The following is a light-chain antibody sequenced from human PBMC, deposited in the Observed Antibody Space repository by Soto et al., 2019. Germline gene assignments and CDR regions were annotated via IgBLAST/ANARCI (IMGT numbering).Light chain of an antibody. J-gene: IGLJ1*01. CDR3: SSYAGSNAYV. Sequence: QSVLTQPPSASGTPGQRVTISCSGSSSNIGSNTVDWYQQLPGTAPKLLIYSNNQRPSGVPDRFSGSKSGTSASLTVSGLQAEDEADYYCSSYAGSNAYVFGTGTKATVL. V-gene: IGLV1-44*01. CDR1: SSNIGSNT. CDR2: SNN.